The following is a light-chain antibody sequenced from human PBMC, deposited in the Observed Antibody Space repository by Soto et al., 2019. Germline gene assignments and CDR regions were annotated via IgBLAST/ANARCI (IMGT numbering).Light chain of an antibody. CDR1: SSDVGGYDY. CDR2: EVT. CDR3: CSRTSGSTRV. Sequence: QSALTQPASVSGSPGQSIAISCTGTSSDVGGYDYVSWYQQQPDKAPKPMIYEVTQRPSGVSNRCSGSKAGNTASLTISGLQADDEADYYCCSRTSGSTRVFGTGTMFSVL. J-gene: IGLJ1*01. V-gene: IGLV2-14*01.